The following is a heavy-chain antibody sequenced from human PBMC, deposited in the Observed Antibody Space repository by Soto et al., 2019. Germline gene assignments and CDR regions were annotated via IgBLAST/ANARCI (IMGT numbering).Heavy chain of an antibody. J-gene: IGHJ4*02. Sequence: EVQLVESGGGLVQPGGSLRLSCAASGFAFSSYWMHWVRQAPGKGLVWVSRINSDGSSTSYADSVKGRVTISRDNAKNTLYLQMNSLRGEDTAVYYCSSDKMRPTADYWGQGSLVTVSS. CDR2: INSDGSST. V-gene: IGHV3-74*01. CDR1: GFAFSSYW. CDR3: SSDKMRPTADY.